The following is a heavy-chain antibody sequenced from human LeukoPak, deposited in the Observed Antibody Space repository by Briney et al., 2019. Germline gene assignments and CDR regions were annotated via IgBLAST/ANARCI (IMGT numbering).Heavy chain of an antibody. CDR2: IYYSGST. J-gene: IGHJ6*03. Sequence: ETLSLTCTVSGGSISSSSDYWGWIRQPRGKGLEWIGSIYYSGSTYYHPSLTSRVTISVDTSNNQFSLKLSSVTAADTAVYYCAREKLVGANAPWLRMAGWGKGTTVTAPS. CDR3: AREKLVGANAPWLRMAG. V-gene: IGHV4-39*02. CDR1: GGSISSSSDY. D-gene: IGHD1-26*01.